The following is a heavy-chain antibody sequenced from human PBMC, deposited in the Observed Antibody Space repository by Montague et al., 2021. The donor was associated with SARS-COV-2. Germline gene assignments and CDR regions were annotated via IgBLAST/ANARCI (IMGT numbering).Heavy chain of an antibody. CDR3: DRFPYYYDNWFDP. J-gene: IGHJ5*02. Sequence: TLSLTCTVSGGSISSSSYYWGWIRQPPGKGLEWIGYIYYSGSTYYNPSLKSRVTISVDTSKNQFSLKLSSVTAADTAVYYCDRFPYYYDNWFDPWGQGTLATVSS. CDR2: IYYSGST. V-gene: IGHV4-30-4*08. D-gene: IGHD3-22*01. CDR1: GGSISSSSYY.